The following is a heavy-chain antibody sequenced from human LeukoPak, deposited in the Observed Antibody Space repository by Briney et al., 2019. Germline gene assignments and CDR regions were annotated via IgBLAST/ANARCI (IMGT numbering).Heavy chain of an antibody. V-gene: IGHV3-66*01. J-gene: IGHJ4*02. CDR2: IYSDGKT. CDR3: AGGDYPLN. CDR1: GLSVNGNY. Sequence: GGSLRLSCAASGLSVNGNYWNWVRQAPGKGPQWISLIYSDGKTRYADSVRGRFTFSRDNSKNTLYLQMDSLKAEDTAVYYCAGGDYPLNWGQGSLVTVSS. D-gene: IGHD4-17*01.